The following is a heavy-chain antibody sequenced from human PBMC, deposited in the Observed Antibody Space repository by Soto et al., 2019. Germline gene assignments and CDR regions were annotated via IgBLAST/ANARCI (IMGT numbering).Heavy chain of an antibody. CDR2: ISSSSSSI. V-gene: IGHV3-21*01. J-gene: IGHJ1*01. CDR1: GFTFSSYS. D-gene: IGHD1-26*01. Sequence: GGSLRLSCAASGFTFSSYSMNWVRQAPGKGLEWVSSISSSSSSIYYADSVKGRFTISRDNAKNSLYLQMNSLRAEDTAVYYCARDPSDLWEPDQYFQRWGQGTLVTVSS. CDR3: ARDPSDLWEPDQYFQR.